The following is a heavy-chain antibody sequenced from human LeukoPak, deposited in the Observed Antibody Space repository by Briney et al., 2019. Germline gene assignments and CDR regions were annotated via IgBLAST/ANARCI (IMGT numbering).Heavy chain of an antibody. Sequence: GGSLRLSCAASGFTVSSNYMSWVRQAPGKGLEWVSVIYSGGSTDYADSVKGRFTISRDNSKNTLYLRMNSLRAEDTAVYYCAKGGNYNSYYYYMDVWGKGTTVTVSS. J-gene: IGHJ6*03. CDR2: IYSGGST. V-gene: IGHV3-66*01. CDR3: AKGGNYNSYYYYMDV. D-gene: IGHD5-24*01. CDR1: GFTVSSNY.